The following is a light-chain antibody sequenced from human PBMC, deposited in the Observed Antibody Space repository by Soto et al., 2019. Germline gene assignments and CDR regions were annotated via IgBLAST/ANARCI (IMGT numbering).Light chain of an antibody. J-gene: IGKJ5*01. V-gene: IGKV3-11*01. CDR2: DAS. CDR3: QQRSNWIT. CDR1: RSVSSY. Sequence: EIVLTQSPGTLSLSPGERATLSCRASRSVSSYLAWYQQKPGQAPRLLIYDASNRATGIPARFSGSGSGTDSTLTISSLEPEDFAVYYCQQRSNWITFGQGTRLEIK.